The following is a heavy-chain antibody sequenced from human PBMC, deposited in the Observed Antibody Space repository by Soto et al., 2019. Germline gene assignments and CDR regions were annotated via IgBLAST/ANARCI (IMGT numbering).Heavy chain of an antibody. J-gene: IGHJ4*02. V-gene: IGHV3-11*05. CDR2: ISPSTSDT. CDR1: GFTFTDYY. D-gene: IGHD2-2*01. Sequence: QVQLVESGGGLVKPGGSLRLSCVASGFTFTDYYMSWFRQAPGKGPESLSYISPSTSDTKYADSVKGRFTISRDNAKNSIYLQMNNLRVEDTAVYYCALPTLMPGDWGQGTLVTVSS. CDR3: ALPTLMPGD.